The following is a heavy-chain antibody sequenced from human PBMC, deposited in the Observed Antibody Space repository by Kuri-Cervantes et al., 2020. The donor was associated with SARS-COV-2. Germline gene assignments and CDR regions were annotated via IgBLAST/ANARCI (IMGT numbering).Heavy chain of an antibody. CDR2: ISYDGSNK. CDR1: GFTFSSYG. Sequence: GESLKISCAASGFTFSSYGMHWVRQAPGKGLEWVAVISYDGSNKYYAHSVKGRFTISSDNSKNTLYLQMNSLRAEDTAVYYCAKAYDPYGMDVWGQGTTVTVSS. D-gene: IGHD5-12*01. CDR3: AKAYDPYGMDV. J-gene: IGHJ6*02. V-gene: IGHV3-30*18.